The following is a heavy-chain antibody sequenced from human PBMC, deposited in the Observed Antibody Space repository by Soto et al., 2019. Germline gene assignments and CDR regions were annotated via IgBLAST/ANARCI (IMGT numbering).Heavy chain of an antibody. Sequence: GESLKISCKGSGYSFTSYWIGWVRQMPGKGLEWMGIIYPGDSDTRYSPSFQGQVTISADKSISTAYLQWSSLKASDTAMYYCARVGSSGHGYIFGLSFYSYYYMDVWGQGTTVTV. CDR2: IYPGDSDT. J-gene: IGHJ6*02. D-gene: IGHD3-3*02. CDR3: ARVGSSGHGYIFGLSFYSYYYMDV. V-gene: IGHV5-51*01. CDR1: GYSFTSYW.